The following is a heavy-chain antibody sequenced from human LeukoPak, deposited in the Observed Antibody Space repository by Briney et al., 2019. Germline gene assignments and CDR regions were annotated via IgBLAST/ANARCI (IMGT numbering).Heavy chain of an antibody. D-gene: IGHD3-22*01. J-gene: IGHJ4*02. CDR2: ISGSGGST. Sequence: GGSLRLSCAASGFTFSSYDMSWVRQAPGKGLEWVSAISGSGGSTYYADSVKGRFTISRDNSKNTLYLQMNSLRAEDTAVYYCAKHYYDSSGFPFDYWGQGTLVTVSS. CDR1: GFTFSSYD. V-gene: IGHV3-23*01. CDR3: AKHYYDSSGFPFDY.